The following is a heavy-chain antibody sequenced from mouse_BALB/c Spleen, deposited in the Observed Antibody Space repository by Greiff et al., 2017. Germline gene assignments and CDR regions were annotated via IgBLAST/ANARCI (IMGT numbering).Heavy chain of an antibody. Sequence: DVKLQESGAELVRPGALVKLSCKASGFNIKDYSMHWVKQRPEQGLEWIGWIDPENGNTISDPKFQGKASITADTSSNPAYLKLSSLTSEDTAVYYCARSVKNHQITSYDLYWGQGTTLTVSS. CDR3: ARSVKNHQITSYDLY. V-gene: IGHV14-1*02. D-gene: IGHD1-1*01. J-gene: IGHJ2*01. CDR1: GFNIKDYS. CDR2: IDPENGNT.